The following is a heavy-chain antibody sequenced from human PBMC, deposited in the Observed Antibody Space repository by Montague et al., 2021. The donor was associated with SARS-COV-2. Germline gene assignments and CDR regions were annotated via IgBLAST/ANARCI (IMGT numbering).Heavy chain of an antibody. CDR3: ARPQQQLAFDY. Sequence: SDTLSLTRTVSGGSLSSSSYYWGWIRQPPGKGLEWVGSFFYSGSTYYNPSLKSRVTISVDTSKNQFSLKLSSVTAADTAVYYCARPQQQLAFDYRGQGTLVTVSS. V-gene: IGHV4-39*01. J-gene: IGHJ4*02. D-gene: IGHD6-13*01. CDR2: FFYSGST. CDR1: GGSLSSSSYY.